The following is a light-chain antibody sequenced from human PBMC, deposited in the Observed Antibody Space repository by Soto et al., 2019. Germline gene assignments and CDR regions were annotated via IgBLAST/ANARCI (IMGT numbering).Light chain of an antibody. J-gene: IGLJ2*01. CDR1: SGHSSDA. Sequence: QLVLTQPPSASASLGASVKLTCTLSSGHSSDAIAWHQQQPEKGPRYMMKVNSDGSHKKGDGIPDRFSGSSSGAERYLTISSLQSEEEADYYCQTWGTGDDVVFGGGTKLTVL. CDR3: QTWGTGDDVV. V-gene: IGLV4-69*01. CDR2: VNSDGSH.